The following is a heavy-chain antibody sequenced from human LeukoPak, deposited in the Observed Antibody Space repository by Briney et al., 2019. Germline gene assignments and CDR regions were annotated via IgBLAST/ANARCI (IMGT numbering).Heavy chain of an antibody. V-gene: IGHV3-48*01. Sequence: GGSLRLSCAASGFTFNSYSMNWVRQAPGKGLEWVSYISSSSNTIYYADSVKGRFTISRDNAKKSLYLQMTSLRVEDTAVYYCARLPVVPAAIIYYYYYYMDVWGKGTTVTVSS. CDR3: ARLPVVPAAIIYYYYYYMDV. CDR1: GFTFNSYS. D-gene: IGHD2-2*01. CDR2: ISSSSNTI. J-gene: IGHJ6*03.